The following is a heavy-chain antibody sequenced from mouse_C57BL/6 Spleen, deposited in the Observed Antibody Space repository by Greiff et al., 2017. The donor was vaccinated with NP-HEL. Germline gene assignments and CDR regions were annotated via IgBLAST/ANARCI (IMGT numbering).Heavy chain of an antibody. D-gene: IGHD1-1*01. J-gene: IGHJ4*01. Sequence: VQLKESGPVLVKPGASVKMSCKASGYTFTDYYMNWVKQSHGKSLEWIGVINPYNGGTSYNQKFKGKATLTVDKSSSTAYMELNSLTSEDSAVYYCARYGPGDYAMDYWGQGTSVTVSS. CDR1: GYTFTDYY. CDR2: INPYNGGT. CDR3: ARYGPGDYAMDY. V-gene: IGHV1-19*01.